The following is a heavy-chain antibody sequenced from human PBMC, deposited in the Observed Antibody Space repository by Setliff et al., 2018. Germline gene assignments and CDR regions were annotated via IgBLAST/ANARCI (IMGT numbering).Heavy chain of an antibody. CDR3: ARHKSNGSGSYPSLYMDV. D-gene: IGHD3-10*01. CDR2: IYYSGST. J-gene: IGHJ6*03. CDR1: GGSISSGNYY. V-gene: IGHV4-39*01. Sequence: SETLSLTCRVSGGSISSGNYYWGLIRQPPGKGLEWVATIYYSGSTYSNPSLKSRLIISVDAPDNQFSVKLSSVTAADTAVYYCARHKSNGSGSYPSLYMDVWGKGSTVTVSS.